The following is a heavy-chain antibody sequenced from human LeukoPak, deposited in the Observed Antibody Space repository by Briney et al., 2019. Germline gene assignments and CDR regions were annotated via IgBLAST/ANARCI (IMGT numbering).Heavy chain of an antibody. CDR1: GFIFSTYV. Sequence: GGSLRLSCAASGFIFSTYVMSWVRQAPGKGLAWVSDISGSGGNTHYADSVKGRFTISRDNSKNALYLQMNSLRAEDTALYYCATEKRSTTAYDYWGQGTLVTVSS. D-gene: IGHD4-17*01. V-gene: IGHV3-23*01. J-gene: IGHJ4*02. CDR3: ATEKRSTTAYDY. CDR2: ISGSGGNT.